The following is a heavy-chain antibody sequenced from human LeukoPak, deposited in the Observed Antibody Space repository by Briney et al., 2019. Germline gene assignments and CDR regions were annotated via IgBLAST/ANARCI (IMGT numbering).Heavy chain of an antibody. CDR2: ISYDGSNK. V-gene: IGHV3-30*18. J-gene: IGHJ4*02. D-gene: IGHD3-22*01. Sequence: PGRSLRLSCAASGFTFSSYGMHWVRQAPGKGLEWVAVISYDGSNKYYADSVKGRFTISRDNSKNTLYLQMNSLRAEDTAVYYCAKVLDSSGYSYWGQGTLVTVSS. CDR1: GFTFSSYG. CDR3: AKVLDSSGYSY.